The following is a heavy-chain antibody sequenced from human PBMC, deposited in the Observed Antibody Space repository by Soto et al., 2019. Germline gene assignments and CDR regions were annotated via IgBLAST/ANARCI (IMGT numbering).Heavy chain of an antibody. J-gene: IGHJ6*02. CDR2: IWYDGSNK. V-gene: IGHV3-33*01. CDR1: GFTFSNYG. Sequence: GGSLRLSCAASGFTFSNYGMYWVRQAPGKGLEWVAVIWYDGSNKYYADSVKGRFTISRDNSKNTLYLQMNSLRAEDTAVYYCARDDVPYSNSWTVYYGMDVWGRGTTVTVSS. D-gene: IGHD6-13*01. CDR3: ARDDVPYSNSWTVYYGMDV.